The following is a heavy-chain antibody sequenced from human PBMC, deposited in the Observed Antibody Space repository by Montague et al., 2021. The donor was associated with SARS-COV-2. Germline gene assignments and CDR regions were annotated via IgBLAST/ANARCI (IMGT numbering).Heavy chain of an antibody. V-gene: IGHV3-74*01. Sequence: SLRLSCAASGFTFRSHWMHWVRQVPEKGLVWVSRIDNDGSSTHYVDSVKGRFTISRDNAKNTLDLQMNSLRVEDTAVYYCVRGAGWLLAATPYFDFWGQGTLVTVSS. CDR2: IDNDGSST. D-gene: IGHD2-15*01. CDR3: VRGAGWLLAATPYFDF. CDR1: GFTFRSHW. J-gene: IGHJ4*02.